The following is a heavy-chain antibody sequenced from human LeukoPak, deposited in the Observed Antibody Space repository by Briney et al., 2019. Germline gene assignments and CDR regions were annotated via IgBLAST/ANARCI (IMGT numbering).Heavy chain of an antibody. CDR3: ASLFGGVIAFDY. CDR2: IYYSGST. D-gene: IGHD3-16*01. V-gene: IGHV4-59*01. J-gene: IGHJ4*02. CDR1: GGSISSYY. Sequence: PSETLSLTCTVSGGSISSYYWSWIRQPPGKGLEWIGYIYYSGSTNYNPSLKSRVTVSVDTSKNQFSLKLSSVTAADTAVYYCASLFGGVIAFDYWGQGTLVTVSS.